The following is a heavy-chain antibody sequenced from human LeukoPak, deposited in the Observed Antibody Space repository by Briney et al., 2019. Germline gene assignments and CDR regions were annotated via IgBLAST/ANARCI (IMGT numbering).Heavy chain of an antibody. CDR2: ISYAGSTK. D-gene: IGHD6-19*01. Sequence: GGSLRLSCAASGFTFSDYPMHWVRQAPGKGLQWVSVISYAGSTKYYADSVKGRFTISRDNSKNTLYLQMNSLRTEDTAMYYCARVGYSSATHYFDYWGQGTLVTVSS. CDR3: ARVGYSSATHYFDY. V-gene: IGHV3-30*04. J-gene: IGHJ4*02. CDR1: GFTFSDYP.